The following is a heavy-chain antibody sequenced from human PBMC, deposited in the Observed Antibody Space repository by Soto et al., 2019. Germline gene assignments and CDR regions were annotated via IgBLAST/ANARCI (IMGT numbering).Heavy chain of an antibody. CDR1: GGSISSYY. Sequence: SEALSLTCTVSGGSISSYYWSWIRQPPGKGLEWIGYIYYSGSTNYNPSLKSRVTISVDTSKNQFSLKLSSVTAADTAVYYCARQSYCSSTSCYAAWWFDPWGQGPLVTVSS. V-gene: IGHV4-59*08. CDR2: IYYSGST. D-gene: IGHD2-2*01. CDR3: ARQSYCSSTSCYAAWWFDP. J-gene: IGHJ5*02.